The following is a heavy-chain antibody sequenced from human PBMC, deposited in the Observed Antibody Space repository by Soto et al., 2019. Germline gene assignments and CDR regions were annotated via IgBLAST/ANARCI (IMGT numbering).Heavy chain of an antibody. CDR3: ASRFRLQHEDGFDY. V-gene: IGHV3-74*01. D-gene: IGHD4-4*01. Sequence: PGGSLRLSCASSGFTFSSYWMHWVRQAPGKGLVWVSRINSDGSSTSYADSVKGRFTTSRDNAKNTLYLQMNSLRAEDTAVYYCASRFRLQHEDGFDYWGQGTLVTVSS. J-gene: IGHJ4*02. CDR2: INSDGSST. CDR1: GFTFSSYW.